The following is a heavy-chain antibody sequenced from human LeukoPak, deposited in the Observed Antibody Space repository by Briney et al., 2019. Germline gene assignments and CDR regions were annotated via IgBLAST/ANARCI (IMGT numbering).Heavy chain of an antibody. Sequence: PGGSLRLSCAASGFTFSSYWMSWVRQAPGKGLEWVANIKQDGSEKYYVDSVKGRFTISRDNAKNSLYLQMNSLRAEDTAVYYCGRDDYYDGVDLFDLWAQGPMLPVPS. J-gene: IGHJ3*01. CDR3: GRDDYYDGVDLFDL. D-gene: IGHD3-22*01. CDR1: GFTFSSYW. CDR2: IKQDGSEK. V-gene: IGHV3-7*01.